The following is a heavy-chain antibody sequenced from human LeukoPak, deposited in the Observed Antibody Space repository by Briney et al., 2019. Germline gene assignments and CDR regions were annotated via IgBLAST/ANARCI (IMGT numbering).Heavy chain of an antibody. CDR2: IIPILGIA. D-gene: IGHD3-3*01. V-gene: IGHV1-69*02. CDR3: ARSLRDFWSGYHDY. CDR1: GGTFSSYT. Sequence: SVKVSCKASGGTFSSYTISWVGQAPGQGLEWMGRIIPILGIANYAQKFQCRVTITADKSTSTAYMELSSLRSEDTAVYYCARSLRDFWSGYHDYWGQGTLVTVSS. J-gene: IGHJ4*02.